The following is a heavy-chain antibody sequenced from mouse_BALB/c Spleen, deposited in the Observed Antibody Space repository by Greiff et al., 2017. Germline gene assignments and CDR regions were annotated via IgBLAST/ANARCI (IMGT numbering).Heavy chain of an antibody. CDR3: AYDYPWFAY. Sequence: EVQLQESGPGLVKPSQSLSLTCSVTGYSITSGYYWNWIRQFPGNKLEWMGYISYDGSNNYNPSLKNRISITRDTSKNQFFLKLNSVTTEDTATYYCAYDYPWFAYWGQGTLVTVSA. D-gene: IGHD2-4*01. J-gene: IGHJ3*01. CDR1: GYSITSGYY. CDR2: ISYDGSN. V-gene: IGHV3-6*02.